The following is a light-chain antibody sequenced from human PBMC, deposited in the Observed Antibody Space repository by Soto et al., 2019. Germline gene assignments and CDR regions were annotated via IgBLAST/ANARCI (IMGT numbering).Light chain of an antibody. V-gene: IGLV2-14*01. CDR1: SSDVATYSY. CDR3: SSYTSSNTLVV. J-gene: IGLJ2*01. CDR2: EVS. Sequence: QSALTQPASVSGSPGQSITISCTGTSSDVATYSYVSWYQQHPGKAPKLMIYEVSNRPSGVSNRFSGSKSGNTASLTISGLQAEDEADYYCSSYTSSNTLVVFGGGTKVTVL.